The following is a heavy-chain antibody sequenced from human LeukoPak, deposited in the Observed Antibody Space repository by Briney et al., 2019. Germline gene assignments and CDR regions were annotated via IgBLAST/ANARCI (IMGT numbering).Heavy chain of an antibody. D-gene: IGHD3-10*01. J-gene: IGHJ5*02. V-gene: IGHV4-34*01. CDR3: ARGPYVSLWFGELLRNWFDP. CDR1: GGSFSGYY. Sequence: SETLSLTCAVYGGSFSGYYWSWIRQPPGKGLEWIGEINHSGSTNYNPSLKSRVTISVDTSKNQFSLKLSSVTAADTAVYYCARGPYVSLWFGELLRNWFDPWGQGTLVTVSS. CDR2: INHSGST.